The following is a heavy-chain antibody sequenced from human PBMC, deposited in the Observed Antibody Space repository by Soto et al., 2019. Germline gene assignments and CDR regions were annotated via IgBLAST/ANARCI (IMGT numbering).Heavy chain of an antibody. Sequence: GGSLRLSCAASGFTFSSYAMHWVRQAPGKGLEWVAVISYDGSNKYYADSVKGRFTISRDNSKNTLYLQMNSLRAEDTAVFYCARDRLDVVVPAAILAYWGQGTLVTVSS. V-gene: IGHV3-30-3*01. CDR1: GFTFSSYA. J-gene: IGHJ4*02. CDR2: ISYDGSNK. D-gene: IGHD2-2*02. CDR3: ARDRLDVVVPAAILAY.